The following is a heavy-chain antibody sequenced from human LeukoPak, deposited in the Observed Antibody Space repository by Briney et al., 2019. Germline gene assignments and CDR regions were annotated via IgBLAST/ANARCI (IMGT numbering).Heavy chain of an antibody. Sequence: GGSLRLSCAASGLTFDDYGMSWVRQAPGKGLEWVSGINWNGGSTGYADSVKGRFTISRDNAKNSLYLQMNSLRAEDTALYYCARSGGAYYYYYYYMDVWGKGTTVTVSS. CDR2: INWNGGST. V-gene: IGHV3-20*04. CDR3: ARSGGAYYYYYYYMDV. CDR1: GLTFDDYG. D-gene: IGHD3-10*01. J-gene: IGHJ6*03.